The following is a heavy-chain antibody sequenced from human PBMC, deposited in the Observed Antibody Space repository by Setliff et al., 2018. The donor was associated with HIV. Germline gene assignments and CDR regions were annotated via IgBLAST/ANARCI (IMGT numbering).Heavy chain of an antibody. J-gene: IGHJ4*02. V-gene: IGHV4-59*02. CDR1: GGSVNGHY. CDR3: ATDPTSYCTGGNCHSGRFAS. D-gene: IGHD2-15*01. CDR2: ISYSGST. Sequence: PSETLSLTCTVSGGSVNGHYWNWIRLTPGKGLEWIGSISYSGSTNYNPSLKSRVTISVDTPRNEFSLKLSSVTAADTAVYYCATDPTSYCTGGNCHSGRFASWGQGTLVTVSS.